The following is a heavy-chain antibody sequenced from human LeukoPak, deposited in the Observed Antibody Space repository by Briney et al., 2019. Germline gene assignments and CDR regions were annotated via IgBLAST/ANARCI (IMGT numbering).Heavy chain of an antibody. Sequence: GGSLRLSCAASGFTFSSYWMSWVRQAPGKGLEWVANIKQDGSEKYYVESVKGRFTISRDNAKNSLYLRMNSLRAEDTAVYYCARESSGSGWYHDAFDIWGQGTMVTVSS. CDR1: GFTFSSYW. CDR2: IKQDGSEK. J-gene: IGHJ3*02. CDR3: ARESSGSGWYHDAFDI. V-gene: IGHV3-7*01. D-gene: IGHD6-19*01.